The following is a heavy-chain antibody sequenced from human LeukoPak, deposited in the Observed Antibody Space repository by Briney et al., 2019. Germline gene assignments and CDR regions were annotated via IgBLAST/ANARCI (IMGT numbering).Heavy chain of an antibody. J-gene: IGHJ4*02. D-gene: IGHD6-13*01. CDR2: ISPYNGNT. Sequence: GASVKVSCKASGYTFTNYGISWLRQAPGQGLEWMGWISPYNGNTNYAQKLQGRVTMTTDTSTSTAYMELRSLRSDDTAVYYCARDTAAADFDYWGQGTLVTVSS. CDR3: ARDTAAADFDY. CDR1: GYTFTNYG. V-gene: IGHV1-18*01.